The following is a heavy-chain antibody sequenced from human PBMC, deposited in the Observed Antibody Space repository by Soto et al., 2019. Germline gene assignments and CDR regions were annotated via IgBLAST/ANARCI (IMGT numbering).Heavy chain of an antibody. CDR1: GFTFSSFG. V-gene: IGHV3-30*18. D-gene: IGHD2-2*01. CDR2: ISYDETNK. Sequence: PGGSLRLSCAASGFTFSSFGMHWVRQAPGKGLEWVALISYDETNKYYADSVKGRFSISRDNSKNTLYLQMNSLRVEDTAVYYCANDLTSSQADSWAQGALVTVSS. CDR3: ANDLTSSQADS. J-gene: IGHJ4*02.